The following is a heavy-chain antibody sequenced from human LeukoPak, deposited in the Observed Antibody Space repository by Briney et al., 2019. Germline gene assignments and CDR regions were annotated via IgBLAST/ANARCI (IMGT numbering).Heavy chain of an antibody. J-gene: IGHJ4*02. Sequence: GGSLRLSCAASGFTFSSYWMSWVRQVPGKGLEWVANIKQDGSEKYYVDSVKGRFTISRDNAKNSLYLQVNSLRAEDTAIYYCARGRYYGSSGPPIDYWGQGTLVTVSS. CDR3: ARGRYYGSSGPPIDY. V-gene: IGHV3-7*01. CDR1: GFTFSSYW. CDR2: IKQDGSEK. D-gene: IGHD3-22*01.